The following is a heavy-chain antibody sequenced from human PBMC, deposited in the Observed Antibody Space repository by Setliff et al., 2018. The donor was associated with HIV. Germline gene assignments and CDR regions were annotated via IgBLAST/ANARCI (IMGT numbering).Heavy chain of an antibody. CDR3: ARVADSSGYYHLDY. D-gene: IGHD3-22*01. Sequence: SETLSLTCTVSGGSISSHYWSWIRQPPGKGLEWIGSIYYSGSTNYNPSLKSRVTISVDTSKKQFSLKLSSVTAADTAVYHCARVADSSGYYHLDYWGQGTLVTVSS. CDR2: IYYSGST. V-gene: IGHV4-59*11. CDR1: GGSISSHY. J-gene: IGHJ4*02.